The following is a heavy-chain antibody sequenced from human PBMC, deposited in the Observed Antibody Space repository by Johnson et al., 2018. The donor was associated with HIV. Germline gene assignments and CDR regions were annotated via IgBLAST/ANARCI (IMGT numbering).Heavy chain of an antibody. CDR3: AKDMRGLVSTGGVVGAFDI. V-gene: IGHV3-43D*03. Sequence: EVQLVESGGGLVKPGGSLRLSCAASGFTFDDYAMHWVRQAPGKGLAWVSGISWDGGSTYYADSVKGRFTISSDNSKNSLYLQMNSLRAEDTALYYCAKDMRGLVSTGGVVGAFDIWGQGTMVTVSS. D-gene: IGHD2-8*02. CDR2: ISWDGGST. J-gene: IGHJ3*02. CDR1: GFTFDDYA.